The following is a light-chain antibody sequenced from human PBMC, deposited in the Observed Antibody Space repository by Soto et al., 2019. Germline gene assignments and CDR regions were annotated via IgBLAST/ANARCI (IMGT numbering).Light chain of an antibody. J-gene: IGLJ1*01. CDR3: SSYTSSSTPYV. Sequence: QSALTQPASVSGSPGQSIAISCTGTSNDVGGYNYVSWYQQHPVKAPQLIIYDVTNRPSGVSDRFSGSKSGNTASLTISGLQAEDEADYCCSSYTSSSTPYVFGTGTKVTVL. CDR2: DVT. CDR1: SNDVGGYNY. V-gene: IGLV2-14*01.